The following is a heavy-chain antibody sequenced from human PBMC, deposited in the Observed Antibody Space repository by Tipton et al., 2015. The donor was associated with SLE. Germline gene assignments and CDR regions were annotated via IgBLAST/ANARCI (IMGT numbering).Heavy chain of an antibody. CDR3: ARRWVQTVFDY. Sequence: QSGAEVKKPGEALQISCKTSGYSFTNSWIVWFRHMPGKGLECMGMIDPGDSDTRYNPSFQSHVSMSIDRSTTTAYLQWRSLKASDTAMYFCARRWVQTVFDYWGQGTLVTVSS. D-gene: IGHD3-10*01. CDR1: GYSFTNSW. CDR2: IDPGDSDT. V-gene: IGHV5-51*03. J-gene: IGHJ4*02.